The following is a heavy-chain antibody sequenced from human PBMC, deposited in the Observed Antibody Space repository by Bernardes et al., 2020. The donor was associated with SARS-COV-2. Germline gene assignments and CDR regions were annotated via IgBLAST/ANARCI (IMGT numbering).Heavy chain of an antibody. CDR1: GFTFDDSA. Sequence: GGSLRLSCAASGFTFDDSAMHWVRQAPGKGLEWVSGISWNSGSIGYADSVKGRFTISRDNAKNSLYLQMNSLRAEDTALYYCAKDSSLTFRYYYDSSGPLDYWGQGTLVTVSS. J-gene: IGHJ4*02. D-gene: IGHD3-22*01. V-gene: IGHV3-9*01. CDR3: AKDSSLTFRYYYDSSGPLDY. CDR2: ISWNSGSI.